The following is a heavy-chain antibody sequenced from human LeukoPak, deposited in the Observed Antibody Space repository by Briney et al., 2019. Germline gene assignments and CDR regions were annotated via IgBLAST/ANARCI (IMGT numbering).Heavy chain of an antibody. CDR3: ARHADSGFGELAFDF. J-gene: IGHJ4*02. CDR2: LRYSVNT. CDR1: DASISSSSHF. Sequence: SETLSLTCTVSDASISSSSHFLGWIRQPPGKGLEWIGSLRYSVNTYYNPSLKSRVTISVDTSNKQFSLKLSSVTAADTAVYYCARHADSGFGELAFDFWGQGTLVTVSS. V-gene: IGHV4-39*01. D-gene: IGHD3-10*01.